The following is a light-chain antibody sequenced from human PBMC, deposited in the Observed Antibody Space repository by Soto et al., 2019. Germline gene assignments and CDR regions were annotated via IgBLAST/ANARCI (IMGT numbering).Light chain of an antibody. CDR3: LLFYGDGVV. V-gene: IGLV7-43*01. CDR2: STT. J-gene: IGLJ2*01. CDR1: TGAVTSGSY. Sequence: QAVVTQEPSLTVSPGGTVTLTCASSTGAVTSGSYPNWFQQKPRQPPRALIYSTTYKHPWTPARFSGSLLGGKAALALSGVQPEDEADYYCLLFYGDGVVFGGGTKLTVL.